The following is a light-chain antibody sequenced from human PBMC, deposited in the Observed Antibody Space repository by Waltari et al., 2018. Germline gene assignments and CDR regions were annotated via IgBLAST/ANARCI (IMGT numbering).Light chain of an antibody. J-gene: IGKJ1*01. Sequence: DIVIPQSPLPLPATPGEPASISCRSSKSLLHSYGYDNLDCYLQKPGQSPQLLIYLCSNRASGVPDRFSGNGSGTDFTQKISRVEAEDVGIYYCMQALQTPRTFGQGTKVEIK. CDR1: KSLLHSYGYDN. CDR3: MQALQTPRT. V-gene: IGKV2-28*01. CDR2: LCS.